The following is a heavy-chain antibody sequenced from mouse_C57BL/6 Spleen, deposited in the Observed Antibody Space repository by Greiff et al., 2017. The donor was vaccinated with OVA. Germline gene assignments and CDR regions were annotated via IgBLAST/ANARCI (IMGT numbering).Heavy chain of an antibody. D-gene: IGHD3-2*02. J-gene: IGHJ4*01. V-gene: IGHV1-22*01. CDR2: INPNNGGT. Sequence: EVQLQQSGPELVKPGASVKMSCKASGYTFTDYTMHWVKQSHGKSLEWIGYINPNNGGTSYHQKFKGKATLNVNKSSSTAYMELRSLTSEDSAVYYCARGGTAQATRAMDYWGQGTSVTVSS. CDR1: GYTFTDYT. CDR3: ARGGTAQATRAMDY.